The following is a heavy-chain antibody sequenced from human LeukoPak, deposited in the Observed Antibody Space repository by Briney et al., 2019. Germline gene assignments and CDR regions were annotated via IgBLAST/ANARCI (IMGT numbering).Heavy chain of an antibody. CDR3: AREANVVVAAKRHWFDP. Sequence: SETLSLTCAVYGGSFSGYYWSWIRQPPGKGLEWIGEINHSGSTNYNPSLKSRVTISVDTSKNQFSLKLSSVTVADTAVYYCAREANVVVAAKRHWFDPWGQGTLVTVSS. D-gene: IGHD2-15*01. CDR1: GGSFSGYY. CDR2: INHSGST. V-gene: IGHV4-34*01. J-gene: IGHJ5*02.